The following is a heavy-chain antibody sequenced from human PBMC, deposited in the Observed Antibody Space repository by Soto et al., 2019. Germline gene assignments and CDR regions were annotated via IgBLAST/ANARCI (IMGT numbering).Heavy chain of an antibody. CDR1: GYPVTAYY. CDR2: INPATGAA. Sequence: QLHLVQSGAVVKKPGASVTVSCSASGYPVTAYYMHWVRQAPGRGLEWMGGINPATGAAKYTQTFQGRVTMTRDTSTSTVFMELSGLTSGDTAVFCCARGGGVGVAGSAAFDMWGQGTLVTVSS. CDR3: ARGGGVGVAGSAAFDM. V-gene: IGHV1-2*02. J-gene: IGHJ3*02. D-gene: IGHD3-3*01.